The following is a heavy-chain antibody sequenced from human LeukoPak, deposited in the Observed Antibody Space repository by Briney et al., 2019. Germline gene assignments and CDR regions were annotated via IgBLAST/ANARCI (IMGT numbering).Heavy chain of an antibody. J-gene: IGHJ6*03. CDR2: INTNTGNP. CDR3: ARVGVDTAMEDYFSYYYMDV. CDR1: GYTFTSYA. V-gene: IGHV7-4-1*02. D-gene: IGHD5-18*01. Sequence: GASVKVSCKASGYTFTSYAMNWVRQAPGQGLEWMGWINTNTGNPTYAQGFTGRFVFSLDTSVSTAYLQISSLKAEDTAVYYCARVGVDTAMEDYFSYYYMDVWGKGTTVTVSS.